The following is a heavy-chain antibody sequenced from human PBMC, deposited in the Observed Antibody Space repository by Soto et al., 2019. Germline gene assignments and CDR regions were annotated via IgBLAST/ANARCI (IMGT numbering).Heavy chain of an antibody. Sequence: QVQLVQSGAEVKKPGASVQVSCKASGYTFTSYDINWVRQATGQGLEWMGWMNPNSGNTGYAQKFQGRVTMTRNTSLSTAYIELSSLRSEDTAVYYCASGLVAREGAFDIWGQGTMVTVSS. V-gene: IGHV1-8*01. CDR3: ASGLVAREGAFDI. CDR1: GYTFTSYD. D-gene: IGHD5-12*01. CDR2: MNPNSGNT. J-gene: IGHJ3*02.